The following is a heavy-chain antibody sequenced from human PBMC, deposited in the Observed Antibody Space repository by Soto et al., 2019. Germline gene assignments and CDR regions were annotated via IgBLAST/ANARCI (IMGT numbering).Heavy chain of an antibody. Sequence: EVQLVESGGGLIQPGGSLRLSCAASGFTVSSNYMSWVRQAPGKGLEWVSVIYSGGSTYYADSVKGRFTISRDNSKNTLYLQMNSLRAEDTAVYYCARAVIEGYYDSSPYYFDYWCQGTLVTVSS. CDR2: IYSGGST. CDR3: ARAVIEGYYDSSPYYFDY. D-gene: IGHD3-22*01. V-gene: IGHV3-53*01. J-gene: IGHJ4*02. CDR1: GFTVSSNY.